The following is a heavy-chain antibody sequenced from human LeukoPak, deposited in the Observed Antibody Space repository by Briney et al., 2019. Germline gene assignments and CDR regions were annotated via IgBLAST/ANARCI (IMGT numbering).Heavy chain of an antibody. V-gene: IGHV3-23*01. CDR2: ISGSGGST. CDR3: AKDLIVWWLVGPNGFDY. D-gene: IGHD6-19*01. J-gene: IGHJ4*02. CDR1: GFTFSSYA. Sequence: PGGSLRLSCAASGFTFSSYAMSWVRQAPGKGLEWVSAISGSGGSTYYADSVKGRFTISRDNSKNTLYLQMNSLRAEDAAVYYCAKDLIVWWLVGPNGFDYWGQGTLVTVSS.